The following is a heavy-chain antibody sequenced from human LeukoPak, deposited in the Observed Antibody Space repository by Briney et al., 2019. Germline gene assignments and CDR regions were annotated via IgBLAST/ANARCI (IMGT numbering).Heavy chain of an antibody. Sequence: GVSLRLSCAASVFTFSSYSMNWVRQAPGKGLEGDSYISRGSSYIDNADSVKGRFTTYRDNAKNSLYLQMNSLRAEDTAVYYCARGDEWLLSNLWGQGTLVTVSS. CDR2: ISRGSSYI. J-gene: IGHJ5*02. CDR1: VFTFSSYS. D-gene: IGHD3-3*01. V-gene: IGHV3-21*01. CDR3: ARGDEWLLSNL.